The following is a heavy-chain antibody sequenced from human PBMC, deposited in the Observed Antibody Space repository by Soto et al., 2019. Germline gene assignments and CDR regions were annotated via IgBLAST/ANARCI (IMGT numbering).Heavy chain of an antibody. D-gene: IGHD6-13*01. V-gene: IGHV4-39*07. CDR3: ARYSAASGTYYFDY. Sequence: PSETLSLTCTVSGGSISGSSYYWGWIRQPPGKGLEWIGSIYYSGSTYYNPSLKSRVTMSVDTSKNQFSLKLSSVTAADTGVYYCARYSAASGTYYFDYWGPGTLVTVSS. CDR2: IYYSGST. CDR1: GGSISGSSYY. J-gene: IGHJ4*01.